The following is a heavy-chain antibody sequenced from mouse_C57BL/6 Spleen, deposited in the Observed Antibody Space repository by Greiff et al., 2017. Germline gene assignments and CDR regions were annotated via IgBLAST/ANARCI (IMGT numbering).Heavy chain of an antibody. Sequence: VQLQQSGAELVKPGASVKISCKASGYAFSSYWMNWVKQRPGKGLEWIGQLYPGAGETNYNGKFKGKATLTADKSSSTACMQLSSLTSEDSAIYFCAGCEITTVGARGAMDYWGQGTSVTVSS. CDR1: GYAFSSYW. CDR2: LYPGAGET. D-gene: IGHD1-1*01. J-gene: IGHJ4*01. CDR3: AGCEITTVGARGAMDY. V-gene: IGHV1-80*01.